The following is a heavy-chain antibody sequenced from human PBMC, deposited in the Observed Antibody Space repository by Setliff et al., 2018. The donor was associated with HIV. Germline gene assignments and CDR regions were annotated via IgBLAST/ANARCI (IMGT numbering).Heavy chain of an antibody. CDR3: AKGADPGSSGHYAPYYFDY. Sequence: GGSLRLSCAASGFTFSSYSMNWVRQAPGKGLEWVSFISRTSSYIYYADSLKDRFTISRDNAKNSLYLQMNSLRAEDTAVYYCAKGADPGSSGHYAPYYFDYWGQGTPVTVSS. CDR1: GFTFSSYS. CDR2: ISRTSSYI. D-gene: IGHD3-22*01. V-gene: IGHV3-21*01. J-gene: IGHJ4*02.